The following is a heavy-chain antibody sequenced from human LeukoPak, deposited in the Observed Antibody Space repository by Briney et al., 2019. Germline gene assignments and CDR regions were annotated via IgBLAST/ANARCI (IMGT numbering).Heavy chain of an antibody. CDR3: TRGRTILGGFYMDV. CDR1: RFTFSTYW. Sequence: HPGGSLRLSCAASRFTFSTYWMHWVRQAPGKGLVWVSRINSDGSSTGYADSVKGRFTISRDNAKNTLSLQMNSLRAEDTAVYYCTRGRTILGGFYMDVWGKGTTVTVSS. J-gene: IGHJ6*03. D-gene: IGHD3-3*01. CDR2: INSDGSST. V-gene: IGHV3-74*01.